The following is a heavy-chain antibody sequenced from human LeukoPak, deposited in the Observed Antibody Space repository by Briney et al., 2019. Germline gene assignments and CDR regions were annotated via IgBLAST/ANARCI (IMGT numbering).Heavy chain of an antibody. CDR1: GITFGNNW. CDR2: IKSDGGGA. Sequence: GGSLRLSCAASGITFGNNWMHWVRQGPGKGLVWISRIKSDGGGAIYADSVKGRFTVSRDNAKNTLYLQMNSLRAEDTAVYYCARDVPHNWFDTWGQGTLVTVSS. J-gene: IGHJ5*02. V-gene: IGHV3-74*01. CDR3: ARDVPHNWFDT.